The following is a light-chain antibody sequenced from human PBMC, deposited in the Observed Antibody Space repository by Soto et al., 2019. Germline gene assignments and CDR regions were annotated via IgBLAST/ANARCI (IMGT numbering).Light chain of an antibody. CDR3: QQYYSALFT. V-gene: IGKV4-1*01. Sequence: DIVMTQSPDSLVVSLGERATINCKSSQSVLYSPNNTNHLAWYQQKPGQPPRLLIYWASTRQSGVPDRFSGSGSGTDFTLTISSLQAEDVAVYYCQQYYSALFTFGGGTKGEIK. J-gene: IGKJ4*01. CDR2: WAS. CDR1: QSVLYSPNNTNH.